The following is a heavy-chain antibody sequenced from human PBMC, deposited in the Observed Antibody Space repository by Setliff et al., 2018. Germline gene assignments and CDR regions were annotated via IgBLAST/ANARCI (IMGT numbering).Heavy chain of an antibody. V-gene: IGHV3-74*01. D-gene: IGHD6-25*01. CDR3: TRDWGAAGSTNAFDI. J-gene: IGHJ3*02. CDR2: INSSGSRI. Sequence: KGLLWLSHINSSGSRITYGDSVEGRFTIARDNAKRTLYLQMNSLRAEDTAVDFCTRDWGAAGSTNAFDIWGQGTTVTVS.